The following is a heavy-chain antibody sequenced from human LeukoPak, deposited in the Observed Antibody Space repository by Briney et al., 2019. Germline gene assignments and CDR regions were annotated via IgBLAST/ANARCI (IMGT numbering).Heavy chain of an antibody. CDR3: ARSPTDNSREGVDY. Sequence: GGSLRLSCAASGFTFSSYAMSWVRQAPGKGLEWVSAISTSGTHTYYGDSVKGRFTISRDISQNTLYLQMNSLRAEDTAIYYCARSPTDNSREGVDYWGQGTLVTVSS. CDR2: ISTSGTHT. D-gene: IGHD1-1*01. V-gene: IGHV3-23*01. J-gene: IGHJ4*02. CDR1: GFTFSSYA.